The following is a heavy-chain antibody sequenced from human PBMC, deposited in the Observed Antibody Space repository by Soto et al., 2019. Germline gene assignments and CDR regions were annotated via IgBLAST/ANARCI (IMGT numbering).Heavy chain of an antibody. V-gene: IGHV3-30*18. Sequence: PWLPMRLSWAAAWGTCINLGSRCIRKAPGKGLEWVAVISYDGSNKYYADSVKGRFTISRDNSKNTLYLQMNSLRAEDTAAYYCAKEVWRGAMDVCAQGTTVTVSS. J-gene: IGHJ6*02. CDR3: AKEVWRGAMDV. D-gene: IGHD3-3*01. CDR1: WGTCINLG. CDR2: ISYDGSNK.